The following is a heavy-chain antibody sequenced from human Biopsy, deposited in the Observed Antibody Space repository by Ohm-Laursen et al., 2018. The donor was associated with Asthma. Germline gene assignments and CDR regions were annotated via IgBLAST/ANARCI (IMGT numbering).Heavy chain of an antibody. V-gene: IGHV3-23*01. CDR2: ISSSGAST. Sequence: GSLRLSCTAPGFTFSSYAMGWVRQAPGKGLEWVSSISSSGASTYYADSVKGRFTISRDNSKNTLYLQMSSLRADDTAVYYCAKGGTYTTDRYAYWGQGSLVTVSS. CDR3: AKGGTYTTDRYAY. J-gene: IGHJ4*02. D-gene: IGHD1-26*01. CDR1: GFTFSSYA.